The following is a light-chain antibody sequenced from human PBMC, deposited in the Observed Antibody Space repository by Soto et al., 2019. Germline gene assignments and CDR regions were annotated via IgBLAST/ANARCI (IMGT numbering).Light chain of an antibody. J-gene: IGKJ1*01. V-gene: IGKV1-39*01. Sequence: DIQMTQSPSSLSASVGDRVTITCRASQSISSYLNWYQQKPGKAPKLLIYAASSLQSGVPSRFNGSGSGTDITLTISSPQPEDFATYYCQQSHTTPWTFGQGTKAEIK. CDR1: QSISSY. CDR3: QQSHTTPWT. CDR2: AAS.